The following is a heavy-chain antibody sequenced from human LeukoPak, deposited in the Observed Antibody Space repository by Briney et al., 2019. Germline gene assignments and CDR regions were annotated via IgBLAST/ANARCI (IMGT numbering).Heavy chain of an antibody. CDR1: GFTFSSYA. D-gene: IGHD3-10*01. Sequence: PGGSLRLSCAASGFTFSSYAMHWVRQAPGKGLEWVALISYDGNNKFYADSVKGRFTISRDNSKVTLFLQMNSLRAEDTAVYYCARVRYYYGSGSPLDYWGQGTLVTVSS. V-gene: IGHV3-30*04. CDR3: ARVRYYYGSGSPLDY. CDR2: ISYDGNNK. J-gene: IGHJ4*02.